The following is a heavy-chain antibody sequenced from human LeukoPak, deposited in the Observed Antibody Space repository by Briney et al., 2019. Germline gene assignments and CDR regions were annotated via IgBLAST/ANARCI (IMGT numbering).Heavy chain of an antibody. CDR3: ARGRQHYYDSPSDDAFGI. Sequence: ASVKVSCKASGYTFTSYGISWVRQAPGQGLEWMGWISAYNGNTNYAQKLQGRVTMTTDTSTSTAYMELRSLRSDDTAVYYCARGRQHYYDSPSDDAFGIWGQGTMVTVSS. CDR1: GYTFTSYG. V-gene: IGHV1-18*01. CDR2: ISAYNGNT. J-gene: IGHJ3*02. D-gene: IGHD3-22*01.